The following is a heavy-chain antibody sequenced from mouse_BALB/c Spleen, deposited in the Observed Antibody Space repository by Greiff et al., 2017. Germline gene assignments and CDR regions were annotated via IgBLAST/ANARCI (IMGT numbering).Heavy chain of an antibody. Sequence: EVHLVESGGGLVKPGGSLKLSCAASGFTFSSYTMSWVRQTPEKRLEWVATISSGGSYTYYPDSVKGRFTISRDNAKNTLYLQMSSLKSEDTAMYYCTREGITTDPFAYWGQGTLVTVSA. CDR1: GFTFSSYT. J-gene: IGHJ3*01. CDR2: ISSGGSYT. V-gene: IGHV5-6-4*01. D-gene: IGHD1-1*01. CDR3: TREGITTDPFAY.